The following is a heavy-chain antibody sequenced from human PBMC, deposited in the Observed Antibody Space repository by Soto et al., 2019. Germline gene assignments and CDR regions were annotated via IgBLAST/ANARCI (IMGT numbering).Heavy chain of an antibody. D-gene: IGHD1-1*01. V-gene: IGHV4-30-4*01. CDR1: GDSITSAYYY. Sequence: LSLTCTVSGDSITSAYYYWSWIRQPPGKGLECFGYIYYSGNTYYNPSLKSRIIISVDTSKNQFSLKLSSVTAADTAVYYCARVSKGRPYYYGMDVWGPGTTVTVSS. J-gene: IGHJ6*02. CDR3: ARVSKGRPYYYGMDV. CDR2: IYYSGNT.